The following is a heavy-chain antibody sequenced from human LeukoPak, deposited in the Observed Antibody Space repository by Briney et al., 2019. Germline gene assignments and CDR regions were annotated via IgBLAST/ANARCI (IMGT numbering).Heavy chain of an antibody. CDR3: ARDLGGGSYFRWFDP. J-gene: IGHJ5*02. D-gene: IGHD1-26*01. CDR2: IYYSGST. CDR1: GGSISSYY. Sequence: SETLSLACTVSGGSISSYYWSWIRQPPGKGLERIGYIYYSGSTNYNPSLKSRVTISVDTSKNQFSPKLSSVTAADTAVYYCARDLGGGSYFRWFDPWGQGTLVTVSS. V-gene: IGHV4-59*01.